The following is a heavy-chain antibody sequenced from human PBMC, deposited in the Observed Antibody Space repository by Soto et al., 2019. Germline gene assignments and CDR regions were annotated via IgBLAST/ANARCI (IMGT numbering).Heavy chain of an antibody. J-gene: IGHJ4*02. D-gene: IGHD5-18*01. CDR3: TTLHSYGLDY. Sequence: PGGSLRLSCTASGFTFNNVWMNWVRQAPGKGLEWVGHIKSKSDGGTPDYAAPVKGRFNISRDDSQNTLYVQMHNLKTEDTAVYYCTTLHSYGLDYWGQGALVTVSS. CDR1: GFTFNNVW. CDR2: IKSKSDGGTP. V-gene: IGHV3-15*01.